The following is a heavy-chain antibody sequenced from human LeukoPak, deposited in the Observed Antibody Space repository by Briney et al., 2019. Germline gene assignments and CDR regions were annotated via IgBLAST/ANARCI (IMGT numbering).Heavy chain of an antibody. CDR1: GYSISSGYY. Sequence: KPSETPSLTCAVSGYSISSGYYWGWIRQPPGQGLEWIGSIYHSGSTYYNPSLKSRVTISVDTSKNQFSLKLSSVTAADTAVYYCARTRREYQLLSFDYWGQGTLVTVSS. CDR2: IYHSGST. J-gene: IGHJ4*02. D-gene: IGHD2-2*01. CDR3: ARTRREYQLLSFDY. V-gene: IGHV4-38-2*01.